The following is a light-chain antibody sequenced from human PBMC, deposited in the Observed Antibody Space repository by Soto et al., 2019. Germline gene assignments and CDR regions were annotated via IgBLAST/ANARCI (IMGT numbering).Light chain of an antibody. J-gene: IGKJ4*01. V-gene: IGKV1-39*01. Sequence: DIQMTQSPSSLSASVGDTITITCRASQTISRNLNWYQQKPGKAPKLLIHAASNLHSGVPSRFSGSGSGTDFTLTIRSLQPEVSATYYCQQTYRTPVTFGGGTKVESK. CDR1: QTISRN. CDR3: QQTYRTPVT. CDR2: AAS.